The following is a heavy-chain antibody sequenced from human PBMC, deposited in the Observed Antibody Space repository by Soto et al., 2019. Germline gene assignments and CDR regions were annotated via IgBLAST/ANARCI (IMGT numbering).Heavy chain of an antibody. CDR2: ILHTGGT. V-gene: IGHV4-30-2*01. CDR3: ARLQFGEGCDY. Sequence: QLQLQESGSRLVKPSQTLSLTCAVSAGSISGGGFSWSWIRQPPGKGLGWIGYILHTGGTQYNPSLQSRFSMSVDKSKSQFSPPLTSVPAAGTAVYYWARLQFGEGCDYWGQGALVTVSS. CDR1: AGSISGGGFS. D-gene: IGHD3-10*01. J-gene: IGHJ4*02.